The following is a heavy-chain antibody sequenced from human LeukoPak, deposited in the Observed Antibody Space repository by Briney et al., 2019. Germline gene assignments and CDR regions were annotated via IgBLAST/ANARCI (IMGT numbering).Heavy chain of an antibody. CDR1: GYTFTGRY. CDR2: INPKSGDT. Sequence: ASVKVSCKASGYTFTGRYMHWVRQAPGQGLEWMGWINPKSGDTNYAQKFQGSVTMTRDTSISTAYMELSSLRSDDTAVYYCARRCSGGSCSGAFDIWGQGTMVTVSS. D-gene: IGHD2-15*01. V-gene: IGHV1-2*02. CDR3: ARRCSGGSCSGAFDI. J-gene: IGHJ3*02.